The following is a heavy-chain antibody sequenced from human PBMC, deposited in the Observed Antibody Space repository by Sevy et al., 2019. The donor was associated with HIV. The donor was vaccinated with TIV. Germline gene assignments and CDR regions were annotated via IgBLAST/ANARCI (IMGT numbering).Heavy chain of an antibody. D-gene: IGHD1-26*01. CDR3: AGENAWGRGYS. CDR2: VYYNGHI. V-gene: IGHV4-59*08. CDR1: GGSITSLY. Sequence: SETLSLTCTVSGGSITSLYWNWIRQPPGKGLEWIAYVYYNGHINYNPSLKSRVTLSPDTSKNQFSLRLSSVTAADTAMYYCAGENAWGRGYSWGQGTLVTVSS. J-gene: IGHJ4*02.